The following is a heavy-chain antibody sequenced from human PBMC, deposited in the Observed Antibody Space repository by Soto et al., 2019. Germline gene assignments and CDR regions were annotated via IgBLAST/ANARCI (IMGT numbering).Heavy chain of an antibody. Sequence: PGGSLRLSCTASGFTFSSHAMTWVRQAPGKGLEWVSGLSDSSGSTIYYADSVKGRFTISRDNAKNSLYLQMNSLRAEDTAVYYCARDLGSGWYGGVDYWGQGTLVTVSS. CDR3: ARDLGSGWYGGVDY. CDR1: GFTFSSHA. V-gene: IGHV3-48*03. J-gene: IGHJ4*02. D-gene: IGHD6-19*01. CDR2: LSDSSGSTI.